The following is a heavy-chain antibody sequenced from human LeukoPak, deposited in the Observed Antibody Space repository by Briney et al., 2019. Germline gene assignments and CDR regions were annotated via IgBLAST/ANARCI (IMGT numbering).Heavy chain of an antibody. CDR3: ARGNSGYDFHFDY. D-gene: IGHD5-12*01. CDR2: ISSSSSYI. J-gene: IGHJ4*02. V-gene: IGHV3-21*01. CDR1: GFTFSSYS. Sequence: GGSLRLSCASSGFTFSSYSMNWVRQAPGKGLEWVSSISSSSSYIYYADSVKGRFTISRDNAKNSLYLQMNSLRAEDTAVYYCARGNSGYDFHFDYWGQGTLVTVSS.